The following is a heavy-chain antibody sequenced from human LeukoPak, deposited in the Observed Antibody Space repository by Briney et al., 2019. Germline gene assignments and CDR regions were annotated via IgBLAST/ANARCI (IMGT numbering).Heavy chain of an antibody. CDR3: PTDKTLFWGVGGEHGVGDF. CDR2: IKSKTDGGTT. D-gene: IGHD3-16*01. V-gene: IGHV3-15*01. CDR1: GFTFSNAW. Sequence: GGSLRLSCAASGFTFSNAWMSWVRQAPGKGLEWVGRIKSKTDGGTTGYAAPVKGRFTISRDDSKNTLYLQMNSLKTEDTAVYYCPTDKTLFWGVGGEHGVGDFWGKGTTVTVSS. J-gene: IGHJ6*04.